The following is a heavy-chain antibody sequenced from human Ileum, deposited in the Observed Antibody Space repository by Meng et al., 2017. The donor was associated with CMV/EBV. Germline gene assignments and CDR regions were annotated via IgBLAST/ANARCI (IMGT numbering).Heavy chain of an antibody. CDR1: GFSLSTSGMC. CDR3: ARGRRDFWSGELFDY. D-gene: IGHD3-3*01. CDR2: IDWDDDK. Sequence: SGPTLVKPTQTLTLTCTFSGFSLSTSGMCVSWVRQPPGKALEWLALIDWDDDKYYSTSLKTRLTISKDTSKNQVVLTMTNMDPVDTATYYCARGRRDFWSGELFDYWGQGTLVTVSS. J-gene: IGHJ4*02. V-gene: IGHV2-70*20.